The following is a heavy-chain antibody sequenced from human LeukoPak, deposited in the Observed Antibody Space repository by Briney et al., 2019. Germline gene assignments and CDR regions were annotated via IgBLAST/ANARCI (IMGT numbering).Heavy chain of an antibody. CDR1: GFTFSIYW. CDR2: IKQDGSEK. CDR3: ASTPRGYNYGLRKSPQYDY. V-gene: IGHV3-7*01. D-gene: IGHD5-18*01. Sequence: GGSLRLSCEASGFTFSIYWMSWVRQAPGKGLEWVANIKQDGSEKYYVDSVKGRFTISRDNAKNSLYLQMNSLRAEDTAVYYCASTPRGYNYGLRKSPQYDYWGQGTLVTVSS. J-gene: IGHJ4*02.